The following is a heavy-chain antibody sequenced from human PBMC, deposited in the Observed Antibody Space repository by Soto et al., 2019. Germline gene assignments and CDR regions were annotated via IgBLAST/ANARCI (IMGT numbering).Heavy chain of an antibody. J-gene: IGHJ5*02. Sequence: QVQLVQSGGGVVQSVRSLRLSCISSGFTFNTYGMFWARQAPGTGLEWVAGIWYDGSYRYYVDSVKGRFTVSRDNSKNTVYLEMNNLRGDDTAVYYWARISGSGHLGWFDPWGQGSLVTVSS. CDR2: IWYDGSYR. V-gene: IGHV3-33*01. CDR3: ARISGSGHLGWFDP. D-gene: IGHD3-10*01. CDR1: GFTFNTYG.